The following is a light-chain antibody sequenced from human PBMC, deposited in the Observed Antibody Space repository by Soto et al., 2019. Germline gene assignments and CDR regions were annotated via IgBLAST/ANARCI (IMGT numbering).Light chain of an antibody. Sequence: DIQLTQSPSFLSASVVDGVTITCLASQGIRTHLAWYQQKPGKAPYLLIYTASTLQSGVPSRFSGGGAGTEFTLTISSLQPEDFATYYCQQVNGFPPWTFGQGTKVDIK. J-gene: IGKJ1*01. CDR1: QGIRTH. CDR2: TAS. V-gene: IGKV1-9*01. CDR3: QQVNGFPPWT.